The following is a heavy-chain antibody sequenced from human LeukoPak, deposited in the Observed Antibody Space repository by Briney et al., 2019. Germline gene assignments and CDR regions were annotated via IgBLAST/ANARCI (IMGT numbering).Heavy chain of an antibody. Sequence: SETLSLTCTVSGGSISSGGYYWSWIRQHPGKGLEWIGYIYYSGSTYYNPSLKSRVTISVDTSKNQFSLKLSSVTAADTAVYYCARDAENYFDYWGQGTLVIVSS. J-gene: IGHJ4*02. CDR2: IYYSGST. CDR3: ARDAENYFDY. D-gene: IGHD1-14*01. CDR1: GGSISSGGYY. V-gene: IGHV4-31*03.